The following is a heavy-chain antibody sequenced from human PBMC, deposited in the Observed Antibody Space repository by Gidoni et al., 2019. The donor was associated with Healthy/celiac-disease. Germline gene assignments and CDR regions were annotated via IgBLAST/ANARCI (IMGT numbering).Heavy chain of an antibody. J-gene: IGHJ6*02. Sequence: HAQLVQSGAEVRTPGASLEVSCQDSGYTFTSYCISWVRQAPGHGLEWMGWVSAYNGNTDDGQNLQGRVNMTTDASTSTAYMELRSLRSDDTDVDYCARLVGGASPGGYYYYYGMDVWGQGTTVTVS. CDR1: GYTFTSYC. D-gene: IGHD3-16*01. CDR2: VSAYNGNT. CDR3: ARLVGGASPGGYYYYYGMDV. V-gene: IGHV1-18*01.